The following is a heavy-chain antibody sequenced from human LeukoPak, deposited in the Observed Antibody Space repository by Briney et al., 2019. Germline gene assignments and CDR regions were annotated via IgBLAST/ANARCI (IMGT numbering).Heavy chain of an antibody. CDR2: IIPIFGTA. Sequence: ASVKVSCKASGGTFSSYAISWVRQAPGQGLEWMGGIIPIFGTANYAQKFQGRVTITTDESTSTAYMELSSLRSEDTAVYYCARERHDGVGATIWGQGTLVTVSS. J-gene: IGHJ4*02. CDR1: GGTFSSYA. V-gene: IGHV1-69*05. CDR3: ARERHDGVGATI. D-gene: IGHD1-26*01.